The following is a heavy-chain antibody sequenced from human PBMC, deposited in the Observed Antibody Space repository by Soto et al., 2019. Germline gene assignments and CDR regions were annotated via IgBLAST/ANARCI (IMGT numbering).Heavy chain of an antibody. CDR2: IHYSGKT. CDR3: ARYNSYAIDY. Sequence: SETLALTCGVSVESFSAYYWNWIRQSPEKGLEWIADIHYSGKTNYNPSLRSRVTISMDTSKKQFSLKMTSVTAADRAMYFCARYNSYAIDYWGRGTMVTVSS. J-gene: IGHJ4*02. D-gene: IGHD2-8*01. CDR1: VESFSAYY. V-gene: IGHV4-34*01.